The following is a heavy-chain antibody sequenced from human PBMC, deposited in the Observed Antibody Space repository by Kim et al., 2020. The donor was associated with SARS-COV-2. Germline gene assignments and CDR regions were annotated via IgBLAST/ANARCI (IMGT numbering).Heavy chain of an antibody. CDR2: IYYSGST. CDR3: ARGAEISSSWYGGLYYYGMDV. D-gene: IGHD6-13*01. CDR1: GGSISSGGYY. Sequence: SETLSLTCTVSGGSISSGGYYWSWIRQHPGKGLESIGYIYYSGSTYYNPSLKSRVTISVDTSKNQFSLKLRSVTAADTAVYYCARGAEISSSWYGGLYYYGMDVWGQGTTVTVSS. V-gene: IGHV4-31*03. J-gene: IGHJ6*02.